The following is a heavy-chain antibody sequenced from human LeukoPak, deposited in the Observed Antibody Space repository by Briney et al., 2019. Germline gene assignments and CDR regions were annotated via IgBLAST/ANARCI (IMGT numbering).Heavy chain of an antibody. CDR3: ARLLMPSYDSSGYYYSPLNYFDY. Sequence: GESLKISCKGSGYSFTSYWIGWVRQMPGKGLEWMGIIYPGDSDTRYSPSFQGQVAISADKSISTAYLQWSSLKASDTAIYYCARLLMPSYDSSGYYYSPLNYFDYWGQGTLVTVSS. V-gene: IGHV5-51*01. CDR1: GYSFTSYW. D-gene: IGHD3-22*01. J-gene: IGHJ4*02. CDR2: IYPGDSDT.